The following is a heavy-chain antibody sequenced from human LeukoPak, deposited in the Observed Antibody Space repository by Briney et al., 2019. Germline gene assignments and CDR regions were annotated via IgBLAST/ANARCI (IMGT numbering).Heavy chain of an antibody. J-gene: IGHJ4*02. V-gene: IGHV4-59*01. CDR2: IYYSGST. CDR3: ARGGPFMMGDV. D-gene: IGHD3-16*01. CDR1: GGSISSYY. Sequence: SETLSLTCTGSGGSISSYYWSWIRQPPGKGLEWIGYIYYSGSTNYNPSLKSRVTISVDTSKNQFSLKLSSVTAADTAVYYCARGGPFMMGDVWGQGTLVTVSS.